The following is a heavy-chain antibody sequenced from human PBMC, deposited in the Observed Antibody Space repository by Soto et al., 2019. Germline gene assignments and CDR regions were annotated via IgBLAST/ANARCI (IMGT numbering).Heavy chain of an antibody. D-gene: IGHD2-15*01. V-gene: IGHV3-15*01. CDR1: GFTFSNAW. Sequence: EVQLVESGGGLVQPGGSLRLSCAASGFTFSNAWMSWVRQAPGKGLEWVGRIKSKTDGGTTDYAAPVKGRFTISRDDSKNTLYLQMNSLKTEDTAVYYCTTDLGYCSGGPCDYWGQGTLVTVSS. J-gene: IGHJ4*02. CDR2: IKSKTDGGTT. CDR3: TTDLGYCSGGPCDY.